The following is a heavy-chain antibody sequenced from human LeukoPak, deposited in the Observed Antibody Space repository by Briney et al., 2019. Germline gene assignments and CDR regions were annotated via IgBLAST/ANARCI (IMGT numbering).Heavy chain of an antibody. CDR2: IYYSGST. D-gene: IGHD1-26*01. Sequence: PSETLSLTCSVSGGSISSSIYYWGWIRQPPGKGLERIGNIYYSGSTFYSPSLKSRVTISVDTSKNQFSLKVRSVTAADTAVYYCAKVAATPPGYYGVDVWGQGTTVTVSS. J-gene: IGHJ6*02. CDR3: AKVAATPPGYYGVDV. V-gene: IGHV4-39*01. CDR1: GGSISSSIYY.